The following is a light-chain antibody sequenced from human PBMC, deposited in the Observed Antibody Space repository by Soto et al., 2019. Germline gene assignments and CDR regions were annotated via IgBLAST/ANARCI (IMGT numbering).Light chain of an antibody. V-gene: IGKV1-6*01. CDR1: QGNRDD. J-gene: IGKJ1*01. Sequence: AIQMTQSPSSLSASVGDRVTITCQASQGNRDDLGWYQQKPGKAPKLLIYAASSLQSGVPSRFSGSGSGTDFTLTISSLQPEDFATYYCLQDYNYPLTFGQGTKVEIK. CDR3: LQDYNYPLT. CDR2: AAS.